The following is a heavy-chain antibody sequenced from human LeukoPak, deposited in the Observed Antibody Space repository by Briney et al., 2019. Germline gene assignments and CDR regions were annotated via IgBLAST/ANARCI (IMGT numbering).Heavy chain of an antibody. V-gene: IGHV1-24*01. CDR1: GYTLTELS. D-gene: IGHD3-9*01. CDR2: FDPEDGET. CDR3: ATPSPLTATLNFDY. J-gene: IGHJ4*02. Sequence: ASVKVSCKVSGYTLTELSMHWVRPAPGKGLEWMGGFDPEDGETIYAQKFQGRVTMTEDTSTDTAYMELSSLRSEDTAVYYCATPSPLTATLNFDYWGQGTLVTVSS.